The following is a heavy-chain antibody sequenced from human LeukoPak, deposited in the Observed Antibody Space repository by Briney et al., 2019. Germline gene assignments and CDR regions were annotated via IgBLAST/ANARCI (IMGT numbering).Heavy chain of an antibody. Sequence: SDTLSLTCTVSGGSISSYYWSWIRQPAGKGLEWIGRIYTSGSTNYNPSLKSRVTMSVDTSKNQFSLKLSSVTAADTAVYYCARERYYYDSSGYHYWYFDLWGRGTLVTVSS. D-gene: IGHD3-22*01. V-gene: IGHV4-4*07. CDR2: IYTSGST. CDR1: GGSISSYY. J-gene: IGHJ2*01. CDR3: ARERYYYDSSGYHYWYFDL.